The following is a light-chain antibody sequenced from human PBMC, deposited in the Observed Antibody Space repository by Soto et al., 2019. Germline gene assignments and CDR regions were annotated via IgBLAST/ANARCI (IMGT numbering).Light chain of an antibody. V-gene: IGKV3-15*01. CDR3: QQYNNWPGT. Sequence: EIVMTQSPATLSVSPGERATLSCRASQSVSSNLAWYQQKPCQAPRLLIYGASPRATGIPARFSGSGSGTEFTLTISSLQSEDFAVYYCQQYNNWPGTFGQGTKVEIK. CDR2: GAS. J-gene: IGKJ1*01. CDR1: QSVSSN.